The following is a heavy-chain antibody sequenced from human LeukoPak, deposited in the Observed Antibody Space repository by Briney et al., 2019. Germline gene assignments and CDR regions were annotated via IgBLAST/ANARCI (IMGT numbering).Heavy chain of an antibody. V-gene: IGHV3-64*04. Sequence: GGSLRLSCSASGFTFSSYAMHWVRQAPGKGLEYVSTISSNGGSTYYADSVKGRVTISRDNSKNTLYLQMNSLRAEDTAVYYCARDLGWAFDYWGQGTLVTVSS. CDR2: ISSNGGST. CDR3: ARDLGWAFDY. J-gene: IGHJ4*02. D-gene: IGHD6-19*01. CDR1: GFTFSSYA.